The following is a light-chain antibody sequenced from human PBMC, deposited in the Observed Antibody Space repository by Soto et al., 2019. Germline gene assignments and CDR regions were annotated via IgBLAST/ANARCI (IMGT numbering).Light chain of an antibody. J-gene: IGKJ4*01. CDR3: QQYGNSPLT. V-gene: IGKV3-20*01. CDR1: QSVSSN. CDR2: DAS. Sequence: EIMMTQSPATLSVSPGERATLSCRASQSVSSNLAWYQQKPGQAPRLLIYDASSRATGIPDRFSGSGSGTDFTLTISRLEPEDFAVYYCQQYGNSPLTFGGGTKVDIK.